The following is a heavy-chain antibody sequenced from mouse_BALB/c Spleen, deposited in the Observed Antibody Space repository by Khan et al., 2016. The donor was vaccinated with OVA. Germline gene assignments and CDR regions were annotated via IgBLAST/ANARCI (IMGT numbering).Heavy chain of an antibody. J-gene: IGHJ3*01. Sequence: MQLEESGPDLVKPGASVKISCKASGYSFTLYYMTWVKQSHGKSLEWIGRVNPNTGGSDYNQEFKGKAILTVDKSSNTAYMELHSLTSEDSAVYYCARGYDLFAYWGQGTLVTVAA. CDR1: GYSFTLYY. CDR2: VNPNTGGS. V-gene: IGHV1-26*01. D-gene: IGHD2-14*01. CDR3: ARGYDLFAY.